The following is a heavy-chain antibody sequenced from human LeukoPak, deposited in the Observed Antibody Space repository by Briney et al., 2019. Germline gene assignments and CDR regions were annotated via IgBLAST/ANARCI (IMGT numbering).Heavy chain of an antibody. J-gene: IGHJ4*02. CDR3: ARGRDDSSAYRDLDY. D-gene: IGHD3-22*01. V-gene: IGHV3-74*01. CDR1: GFTFSSYW. Sequence: GGSLRLSCAASGFTFSSYWMHWVRQAPGKGLVWVSRINSDGRSTTYADSVKGRFSISRDNSKNTLYLQMNSLRVEDTAVYYCARGRDDSSAYRDLDYRGQGTLVTVSS. CDR2: INSDGRST.